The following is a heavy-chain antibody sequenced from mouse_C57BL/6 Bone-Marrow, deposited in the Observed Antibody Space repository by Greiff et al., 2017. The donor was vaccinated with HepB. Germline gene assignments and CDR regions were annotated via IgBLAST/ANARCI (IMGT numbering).Heavy chain of an antibody. CDR3: TLYGSSHWYFDV. J-gene: IGHJ1*03. D-gene: IGHD1-1*01. CDR1: GFNIKDYY. CDR2: IDPEDGDT. V-gene: IGHV14-1*01. Sequence: VQLQHSGAELVRPGASVKLSCTASGFNIKDYYMHWVKQRPEQGLEWIGRIDPEDGDTEYAPKFQGKATMTADTSSNTAYLQLSSLTSEDTAVYYCTLYGSSHWYFDVWGTGTTVTVSS.